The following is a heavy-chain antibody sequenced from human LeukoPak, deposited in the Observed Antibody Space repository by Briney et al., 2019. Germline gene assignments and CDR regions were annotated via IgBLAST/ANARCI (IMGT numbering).Heavy chain of an antibody. Sequence: VASVTVSCKASGGTFSSYAISWVRQAPGQGLEWMGRIIPILGIANYAQKFQGRVTITADKSTSTAYMELSSLRSEDTAVYYCARPSGIFDSPDYYYYGMDVWGQGTTVTVSS. CDR2: IIPILGIA. CDR1: GGTFSSYA. V-gene: IGHV1-69*04. D-gene: IGHD3-3*01. CDR3: ARPSGIFDSPDYYYYGMDV. J-gene: IGHJ6*02.